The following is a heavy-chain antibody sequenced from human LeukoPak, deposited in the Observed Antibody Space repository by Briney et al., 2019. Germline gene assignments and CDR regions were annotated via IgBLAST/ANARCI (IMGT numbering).Heavy chain of an antibody. J-gene: IGHJ4*02. D-gene: IGHD1-26*01. V-gene: IGHV5-51*01. CDR3: ARLGIVGATLIYFDY. CDR2: IYPGDSDT. CDR1: GYSFTSSW. Sequence: GASLKISCEGSGYSFTSSWIAWVRQMPGKGLEWMGIIYPGDSDTRYSPSFQGQVTISADKSISTAYLQWSSLKASDTALYYCARLGIVGATLIYFDYWGQGTLVTVSS.